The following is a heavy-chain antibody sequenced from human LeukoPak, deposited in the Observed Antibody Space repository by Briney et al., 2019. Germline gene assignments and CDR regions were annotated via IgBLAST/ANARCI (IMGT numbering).Heavy chain of an antibody. CDR2: IYTSGST. Sequence: PSETLALTCNVSGGSISSYYWSWIRQPAGKGLEWIGRIYTSGSTNYNPSLKSRVTISVDKSKNQFSLKLSSVTAADTAVYYCARVYSSSRGSYYYYMDVWGKGSTGTVSS. V-gene: IGHV4-4*07. D-gene: IGHD6-13*01. CDR3: ARVYSSSRGSYYYYMDV. J-gene: IGHJ6*03. CDR1: GGSISSYY.